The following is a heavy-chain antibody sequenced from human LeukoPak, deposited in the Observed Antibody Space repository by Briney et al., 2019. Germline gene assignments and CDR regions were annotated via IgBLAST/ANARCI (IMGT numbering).Heavy chain of an antibody. D-gene: IGHD2-15*01. CDR2: ISGNSGST. V-gene: IGHV3-23*01. J-gene: IGHJ4*02. Sequence: PGGSLRLSCVASGFTFSTYAMTWVRQAPGKGLEWVSAISGNSGSTYYADSLKGRLTISRDNSKNTLYLQMNSLRAEDTAVYYCAKDIVVVVASGDYFDYWGQGTLVTVSS. CDR3: AKDIVVVVASGDYFDY. CDR1: GFTFSTYA.